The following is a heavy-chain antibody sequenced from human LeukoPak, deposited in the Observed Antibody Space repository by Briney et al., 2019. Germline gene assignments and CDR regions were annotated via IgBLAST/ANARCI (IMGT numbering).Heavy chain of an antibody. CDR2: INPNSGGT. Sequence: GASVKVSCKASGYTFTGYYMHWVRQAPGQGLEWMGWINPNSGGTNYAQKFQGRVTMTRDTSISTAYMELSRLRSDDTAVYYCARDLSRPTMIVVVTYYYGMDVWGQGTTVTVSS. D-gene: IGHD3-22*01. CDR3: ARDLSRPTMIVVVTYYYGMDV. V-gene: IGHV1-2*02. CDR1: GYTFTGYY. J-gene: IGHJ6*02.